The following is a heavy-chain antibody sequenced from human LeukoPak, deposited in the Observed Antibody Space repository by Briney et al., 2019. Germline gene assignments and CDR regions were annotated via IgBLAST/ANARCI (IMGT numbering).Heavy chain of an antibody. CDR3: ARAYSETYGLGYYYMDV. V-gene: IGHV3-21*01. D-gene: IGHD1-26*01. CDR1: GFTFSSNS. Sequence: GGSLRLSCAASGFTFSSNSMNWVRQPPGKGLEWVSSISSSSSYIYYADSVKGRFTISRDNAKNSLYLQMDSLRAEDTAVYYCARAYSETYGLGYYYMDVWGKGTTVTISS. J-gene: IGHJ6*03. CDR2: ISSSSSYI.